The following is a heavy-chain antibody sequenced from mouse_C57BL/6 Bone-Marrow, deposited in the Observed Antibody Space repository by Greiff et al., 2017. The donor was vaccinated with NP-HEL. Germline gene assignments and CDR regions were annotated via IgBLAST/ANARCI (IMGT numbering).Heavy chain of an antibody. CDR2: INPSTGGT. V-gene: IGHV1-42*01. J-gene: IGHJ1*03. CDR3: ARCSSISLYFDV. D-gene: IGHD1-1*01. Sequence: EVQLQQSGPELVKPGASVKISCKASGYSFTGYYMNWVKQSPEKSLEWIGEINPSTGGTTYNQKFKAKATLTVDKSSSTAYMQLKSLTSEDSAVYYCARCSSISLYFDVWGTGTTVTVSS. CDR1: GYSFTGYY.